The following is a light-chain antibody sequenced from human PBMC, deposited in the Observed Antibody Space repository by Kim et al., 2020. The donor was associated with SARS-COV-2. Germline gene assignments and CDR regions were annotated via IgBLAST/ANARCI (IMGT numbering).Light chain of an antibody. J-gene: IGKJ2*01. CDR2: ATS. CDR1: ESISGRS. Sequence: LSAGERPTLSCRASESISGRSLAWYQQKPGQPPRLVIYATSSRATGIPDRFTGSGSGTDFTLTISRLEPEDFAVYYCQQSANSPYTFGQGTKLEI. V-gene: IGKV3-20*01. CDR3: QQSANSPYT.